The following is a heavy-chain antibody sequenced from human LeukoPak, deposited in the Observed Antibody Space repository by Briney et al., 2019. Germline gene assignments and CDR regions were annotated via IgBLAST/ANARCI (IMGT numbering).Heavy chain of an antibody. D-gene: IGHD6-19*01. Sequence: GGSLRLSCAASGFTFSSYGMRWVRQAPGKGLEWVAFIRYDGSNKYYADSVKGRFTISRDNSKNTLYLQMNSLRPEDTAVYYCARGGRIALAGTRSSQYFQHWGQGTLATVSS. CDR2: IRYDGSNK. CDR1: GFTFSSYG. CDR3: ARGGRIALAGTRSSQYFQH. V-gene: IGHV3-30*02. J-gene: IGHJ1*01.